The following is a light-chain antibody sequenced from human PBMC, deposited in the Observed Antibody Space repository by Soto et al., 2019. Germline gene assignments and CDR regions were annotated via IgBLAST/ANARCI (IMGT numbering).Light chain of an antibody. V-gene: IGLV1-40*01. J-gene: IGLJ3*02. Sequence: QSVLTQPPSVSGAPGQRVTISCTGSSSNIGAGYHVHWYQQLPGTAPKLLLYGNNNRPSGVPDRFSGSKSGSSASLAITGLRPEDEADYYCQSYDTSMRAWVFGGGTQLTVL. CDR1: SSNIGAGYH. CDR3: QSYDTSMRAWV. CDR2: GNN.